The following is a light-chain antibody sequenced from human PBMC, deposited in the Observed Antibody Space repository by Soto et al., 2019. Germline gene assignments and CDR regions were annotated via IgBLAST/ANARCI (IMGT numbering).Light chain of an antibody. V-gene: IGLV1-44*01. CDR1: SSNIGGNT. CDR3: AAWDDSLNAFV. J-gene: IGLJ1*01. Sequence: QSVLTQPPSASGTPGQRVTFSCSGSSSNIGGNTVNWYQQLPGMAPKLLIYGNDQRPSGVPDRFSGSKSGTSASLAISGLQSEDEADYYCAAWDDSLNAFVFGTGTKLTVL. CDR2: GND.